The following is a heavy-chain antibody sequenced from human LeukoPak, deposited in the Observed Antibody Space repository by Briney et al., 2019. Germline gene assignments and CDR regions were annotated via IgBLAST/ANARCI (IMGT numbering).Heavy chain of an antibody. CDR3: ARDGAMVRGVITNWFDP. CDR1: GYTFTGYY. CDR2: ISAYNGNT. V-gene: IGHV1-18*04. J-gene: IGHJ5*02. D-gene: IGHD3-10*01. Sequence: ASVKVSCKASGYTFTGYYMHWVRQAPGQGLEWMGWISAYNGNTNYAQKLQGRVTMTTDTSTSTAYMELRSLRSDDTAVYYCARDGAMVRGVITNWFDPWGQGTLVTVSS.